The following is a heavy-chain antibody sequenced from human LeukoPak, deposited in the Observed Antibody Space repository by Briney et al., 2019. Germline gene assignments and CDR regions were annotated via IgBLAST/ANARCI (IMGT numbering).Heavy chain of an antibody. V-gene: IGHV5-10-1*01. J-gene: IGHJ4*02. CDR3: ARAYSGYDSFDY. Sequence: GESLKISCKGSGYNFTAYWISWVRQMPGKGLEWMGRIDPSDSQTNYSPSFQGHVTISADKSITTAYLQWSSLKASDTGIYYCARAYSGYDSFDYWGQGTLVTVSS. D-gene: IGHD5-12*01. CDR2: IDPSDSQT. CDR1: GYNFTAYW.